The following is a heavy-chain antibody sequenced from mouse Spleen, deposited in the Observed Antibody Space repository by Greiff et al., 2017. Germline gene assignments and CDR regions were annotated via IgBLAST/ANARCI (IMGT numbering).Heavy chain of an antibody. Sequence: QVQLQQSGPELVKPGASVKISCKASGYAFSSSWMNWVKQRPGKGLEWIGRIYPGDGDTNYNGKFKGKATLTADKSSSTAYMQLSSLTSEDSAVYFCASRGWSNFDYWGQGTTLTVSS. CDR2: IYPGDGDT. J-gene: IGHJ2*01. V-gene: IGHV1-82*01. D-gene: IGHD1-1*02. CDR1: GYAFSSSW. CDR3: ASRGWSNFDY.